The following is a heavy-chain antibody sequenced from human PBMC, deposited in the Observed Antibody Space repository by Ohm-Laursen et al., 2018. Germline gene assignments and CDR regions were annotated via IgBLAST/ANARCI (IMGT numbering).Heavy chain of an antibody. CDR2: IYTSGTT. V-gene: IGHV4-4*07. J-gene: IGHJ4*02. CDR1: GGSISSYY. CDR3: ARQNTDYYYFDY. D-gene: IGHD4/OR15-4a*01. Sequence: GTLSLTCTVSGGSISSYYWSWIRQPAGKGLEWIGRIYTSGTTNYNPSLTSRVTMSVDTSKNQFSLRLSSVTAADTALYYCARQNTDYYYFDYWGQGTLVTVSS.